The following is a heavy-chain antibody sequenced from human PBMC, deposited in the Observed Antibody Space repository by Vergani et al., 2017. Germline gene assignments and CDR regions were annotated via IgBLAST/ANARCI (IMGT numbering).Heavy chain of an antibody. Sequence: QLQLQESGPGLVKPSETLSLTCPVPGGPISSSSYYWGWIRQPPGKGLVWIGSIYYSGSTYYNPSLKSRVTISVDTSKNQFSLKLSSVTAADTAVYYCARLPYYYDSSGYCSWGQGTLVTVSS. CDR1: GGPISSSSYY. D-gene: IGHD3-22*01. CDR2: IYYSGST. J-gene: IGHJ5*02. V-gene: IGHV4-39*01. CDR3: ARLPYYYDSSGYCS.